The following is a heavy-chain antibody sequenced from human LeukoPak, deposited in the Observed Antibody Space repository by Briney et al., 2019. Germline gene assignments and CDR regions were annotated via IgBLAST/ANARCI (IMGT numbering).Heavy chain of an antibody. V-gene: IGHV4-59*01. D-gene: IGHD5-24*01. J-gene: IGHJ4*02. CDR1: GGSISGYY. CDR3: ARGRDGYLYYYFDY. CDR2: IYYRGST. Sequence: SETLSLTCTVSGGSISGYYWTWIRQPPGKGLEWIGYIYYRGSTNYNPSLKSRLTMSVDTSKNQFSLKLTSVTAADTAVYYCARGRDGYLYYYFDYWGQGTLVTVSS.